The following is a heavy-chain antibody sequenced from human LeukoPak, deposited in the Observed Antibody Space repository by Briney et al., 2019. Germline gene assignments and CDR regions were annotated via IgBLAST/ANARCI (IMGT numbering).Heavy chain of an antibody. D-gene: IGHD3-22*01. J-gene: IGHJ3*02. CDR2: IYYSGST. V-gene: IGHV4-59*01. CDR1: GGSISSYY. CDR3: ASSGYYYSAFDI. Sequence: SETLSLTCTVAGGSISSYYWSWIRQPPGKGLEWIGYIYYSGSTNYNPSLKSRVTISVDTSKNQFSLKLSSVTAADTAVYYCASSGYYYSAFDIWGQGTMVTVSS.